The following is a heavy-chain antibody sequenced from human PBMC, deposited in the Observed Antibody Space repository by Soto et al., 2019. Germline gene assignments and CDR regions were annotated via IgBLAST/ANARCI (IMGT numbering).Heavy chain of an antibody. Sequence: QVQLVESGGGVVQPGRSLRLSCAASGFTFSSYGMHWVRQAPGKGLEWVAVISYDGTVKYYADSVKGRFNISRDSSKNTLYLQMNSLRGEDTAVYYCAKRITTAGIIDYWGQGTLVTVSS. CDR2: ISYDGTVK. J-gene: IGHJ4*02. CDR3: AKRITTAGIIDY. V-gene: IGHV3-30*18. D-gene: IGHD6-13*01. CDR1: GFTFSSYG.